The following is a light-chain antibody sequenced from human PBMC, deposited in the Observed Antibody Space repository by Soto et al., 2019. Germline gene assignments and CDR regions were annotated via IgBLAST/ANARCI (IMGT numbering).Light chain of an antibody. CDR3: SSYTSSSNLYV. CDR1: SSDVGGYNY. J-gene: IGLJ1*01. V-gene: IGLV2-14*03. Sequence: QSVLTQPASVSGSPGQSIAISCTGTSSDVGGYNYVSWYQHHPGKAPKVMIYDVSNRPSGVSTRFSGSKSGNTASLTISGLQAEDEADYYCSSYTSSSNLYVFGSGTKVTVL. CDR2: DVS.